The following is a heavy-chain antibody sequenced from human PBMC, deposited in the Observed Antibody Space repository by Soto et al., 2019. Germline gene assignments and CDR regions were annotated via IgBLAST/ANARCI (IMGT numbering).Heavy chain of an antibody. J-gene: IGHJ4*02. Sequence: ASVKVSCKASGYTFTSYGISWVRQAPGQGLEWMGWISAYNGNTNYAQKLQGRVTMTRNTSTSTAYMELSSLRSEDTAVYYCARGRTSGYDYYYDYWGQGTLVTVSS. CDR1: GYTFTSYG. CDR2: ISAYNGNT. V-gene: IGHV1-18*01. D-gene: IGHD5-12*01. CDR3: ARGRTSGYDYYYDY.